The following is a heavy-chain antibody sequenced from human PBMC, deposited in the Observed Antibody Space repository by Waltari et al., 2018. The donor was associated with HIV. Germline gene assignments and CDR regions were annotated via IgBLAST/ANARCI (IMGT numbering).Heavy chain of an antibody. J-gene: IGHJ4*02. CDR2: ISWNSGSI. D-gene: IGHD2-21*02. CDR1: GFTFDDYA. V-gene: IGHV3-9*01. CDR3: AKDIRAVVTPASFDY. Sequence: EVQLVESGGGLVQPGRSLRLSCAASGFTFDDYAMHWVRQAPGKGLEWVSGISWNSGSIGYADSVKGRFTISRDNAKNSLYLQMNSLRAEDTALYYCAKDIRAVVTPASFDYWGQGTLVTVSS.